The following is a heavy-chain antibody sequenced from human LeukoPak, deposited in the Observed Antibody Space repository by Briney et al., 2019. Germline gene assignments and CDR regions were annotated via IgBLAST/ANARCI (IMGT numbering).Heavy chain of an antibody. CDR1: GYTFTSYG. V-gene: IGHV1-18*01. Sequence: GASVKVSCKASGYTFTSYGISWVRQAPGQGLGWMGWISAYNGNTNYAQKLQGRVTMTTDTSTSTAYMELRRLRSDDTGVYCCARAVGITGTRGRWFDPWGQGTLVTVPS. CDR3: ARAVGITGTRGRWFDP. D-gene: IGHD1-7*01. J-gene: IGHJ5*02. CDR2: ISAYNGNT.